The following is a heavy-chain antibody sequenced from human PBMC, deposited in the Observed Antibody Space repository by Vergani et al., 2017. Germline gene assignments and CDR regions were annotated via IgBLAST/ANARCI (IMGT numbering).Heavy chain of an antibody. CDR3: AKDLWVGATPFNWFDP. Sequence: EVQLVQSGAEVKKPGESLKISCKGSRYSFTSYWIGWVRQMPGKGLEWMGIIYPGDSDTRYSPSFQGQVTISADKSISTAYLQWNSLRAEDTAVYYCAKDLWVGATPFNWFDPWGQGTLVTVSS. CDR2: IYPGDSDT. D-gene: IGHD1-26*01. J-gene: IGHJ5*02. CDR1: RYSFTSYW. V-gene: IGHV5-51*01.